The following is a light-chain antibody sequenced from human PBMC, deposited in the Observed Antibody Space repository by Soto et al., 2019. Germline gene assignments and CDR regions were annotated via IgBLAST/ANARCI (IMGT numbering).Light chain of an antibody. CDR2: GAS. CDR1: QSVSSSY. V-gene: IGKV3-20*01. Sequence: EIVLTQSPVTLSLSPGERSTLSCSASQSVSSSYLAWYQQKPGQAPRLLIYGASSRATGIPDRFSGSGSGTEFTLIISGLQPDESATYYCQQYTNSNTPWTLGQGTKVDIK. J-gene: IGKJ1*01. CDR3: QQYTNSNTPWT.